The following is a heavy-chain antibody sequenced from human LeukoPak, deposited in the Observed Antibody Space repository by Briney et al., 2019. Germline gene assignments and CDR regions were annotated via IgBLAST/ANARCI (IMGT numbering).Heavy chain of an antibody. D-gene: IGHD2-21*02. CDR1: GFTFSNYW. CDR2: TNQDGNEK. Sequence: PGGSLRLSXAASGFTFSNYWMSWVRQAPGEGLEWVANTNQDGNEKYYVDSVKGRFTISRDNAKNSLYLQMNSLRAEDTAVYYCARGDDFSGDYWGQGTLVTVSS. J-gene: IGHJ4*02. CDR3: ARGDDFSGDY. V-gene: IGHV3-7*04.